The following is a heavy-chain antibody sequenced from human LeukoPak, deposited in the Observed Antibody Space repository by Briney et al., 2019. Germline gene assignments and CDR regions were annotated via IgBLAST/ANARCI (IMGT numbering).Heavy chain of an antibody. CDR1: GFTFSSYG. Sequence: PGRSLRLSCAASGFTFSSYGMLWVRQAPGKGLEWVAVISYDGSNKYYADSVKGRFTISRGNSKNTLYLQMNSLRAEDTAVYYCEKDQAVGLNYYYYGMDVWGQGTTVTVSS. V-gene: IGHV3-30*18. J-gene: IGHJ6*02. CDR3: EKDQAVGLNYYYYGMDV. D-gene: IGHD1-26*01. CDR2: ISYDGSNK.